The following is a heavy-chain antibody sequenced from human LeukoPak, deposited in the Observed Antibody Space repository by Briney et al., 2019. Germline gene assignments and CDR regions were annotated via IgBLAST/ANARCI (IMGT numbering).Heavy chain of an antibody. Sequence: GSLRLSCAASGFSLRTYNMVWVRQAPGKGLESISYISSSSDAIHYADSVEGRFTTSRDNAQNSLHLQMNSLRADDTAVYYCARVIVGVPGGDYWGQGTLVTVSS. D-gene: IGHD6-19*01. CDR2: ISSSSDAI. CDR3: ARVIVGVPGGDY. CDR1: GFSLRTYN. V-gene: IGHV3-48*01. J-gene: IGHJ4*02.